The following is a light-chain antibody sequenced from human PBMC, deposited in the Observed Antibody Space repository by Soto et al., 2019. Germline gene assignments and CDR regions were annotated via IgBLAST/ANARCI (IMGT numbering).Light chain of an antibody. J-gene: IGKJ4*01. V-gene: IGKV1-33*01. Sequence: DIQMTQSPSSLSASVGDRVTITCQASQDIKNYLNWYQQKPGKAPKLLIYEATSLETGVPSRFSGGASGAHFTFTISILQPEDFATYYCQQYVNLPLTFGGGTKVEVK. CDR2: EAT. CDR1: QDIKNY. CDR3: QQYVNLPLT.